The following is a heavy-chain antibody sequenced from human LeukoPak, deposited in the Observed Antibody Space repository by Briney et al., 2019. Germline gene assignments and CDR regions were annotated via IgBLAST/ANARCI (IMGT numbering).Heavy chain of an antibody. D-gene: IGHD2-21*02. CDR1: GGTFSSYT. J-gene: IGHJ3*02. V-gene: IGHV1-69*02. CDR3: ASRLTANAFDI. Sequence: SVKVSCKASGGTFSSYTISWVRQAPGQGLEWMGRIIPILGIANYAQKFQGRVTITADKSTSTAYMELISLRSEDTAVYYCASRLTANAFDIWGQGTMVTVSS. CDR2: IIPILGIA.